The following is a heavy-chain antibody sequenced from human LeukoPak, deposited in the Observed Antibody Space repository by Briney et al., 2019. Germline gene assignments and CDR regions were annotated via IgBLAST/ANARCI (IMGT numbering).Heavy chain of an antibody. V-gene: IGHV1-69*13. CDR3: AREPLGCGGDCHFDY. Sequence: SVKVSCKTSGGTFSSYAFSWMRQAPGQGREWVGRIIPIYNPVDYTQRFQGRVTITADESTNTVYLELSSLRYDDTAVYYCAREPLGCGGDCHFDYWGQGTLVTVSS. CDR2: IIPIYNPV. CDR1: GGTFSSYA. D-gene: IGHD2-21*02. J-gene: IGHJ4*02.